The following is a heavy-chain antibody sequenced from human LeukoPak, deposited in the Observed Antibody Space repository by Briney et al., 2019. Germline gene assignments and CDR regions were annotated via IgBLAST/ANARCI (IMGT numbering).Heavy chain of an antibody. CDR1: DGSISTFY. CDR2: THYSGTT. V-gene: IGHV4-59*07. CDR3: ARVNLGQLLYWYFDL. Sequence: SDTLSLTCAVSDGSISTFYWSWIRQPPGKGLEWIGYTHYSGTTYYNPSLTSRVTMSVNTSKHQFSLEMTSVTAADTAVYYCARVNLGQLLYWYFDLWGRGTLVTVSS. D-gene: IGHD4-23*01. J-gene: IGHJ2*01.